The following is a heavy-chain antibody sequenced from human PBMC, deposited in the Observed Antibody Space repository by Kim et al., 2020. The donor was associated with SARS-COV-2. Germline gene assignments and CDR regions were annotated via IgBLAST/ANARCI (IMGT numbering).Heavy chain of an antibody. CDR3: AGGGNSFGRGSPFDY. D-gene: IGHD3-16*01. V-gene: IGHV4-34*01. J-gene: IGHJ4*02. Sequence: PALKSRVTISVDTSKNQFSLKLRSVTAADTAVYYCAGGGNSFGRGSPFDYWGQGTLVTVSS.